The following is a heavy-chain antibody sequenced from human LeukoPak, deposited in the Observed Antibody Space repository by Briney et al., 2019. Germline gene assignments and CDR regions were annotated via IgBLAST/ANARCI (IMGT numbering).Heavy chain of an antibody. V-gene: IGHV4-34*01. J-gene: IGHJ3*02. CDR1: GGSFSGYY. CDR3: ARGRVVLLRSTGSGYSPSYAFDI. Sequence: PSETLSLTCAVYGGSFSGYYWSWIRQPPGKGLEWIGEINHSGSTNYNPSLKSRVTISVDTSKNQFSLKLSSVTAADTAVYYCARGRVVLLRSTGSGYSPSYAFDIWGQGTMVTVSS. D-gene: IGHD3-3*01. CDR2: INHSGST.